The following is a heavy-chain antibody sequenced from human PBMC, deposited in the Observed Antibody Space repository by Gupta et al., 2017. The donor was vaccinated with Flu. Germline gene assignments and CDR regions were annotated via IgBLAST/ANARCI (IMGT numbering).Heavy chain of an antibody. CDR2: ISSIGGT. Sequence: QVELQESGQGLVKPSETLSLTCTVSGGSISGHYWICIPQPPGKGLVSLGYISSIGGTYYSPSLQSRVSISVDTSKNHFSLKLTTVTAADTAVYYCARWRGFDGDSFYAMDVWGQGTTVTVSS. D-gene: IGHD5-24*01. V-gene: IGHV4-59*11. J-gene: IGHJ6*02. CDR3: ARWRGFDGDSFYAMDV. CDR1: GGSISGHY.